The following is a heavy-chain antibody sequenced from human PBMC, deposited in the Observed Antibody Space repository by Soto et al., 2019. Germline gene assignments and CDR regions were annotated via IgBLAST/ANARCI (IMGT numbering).Heavy chain of an antibody. CDR2: ISGSGFST. CDR1: GFTFNTYA. J-gene: IGHJ3*02. V-gene: IGHV3-23*01. Sequence: GGSLRLSCAASGFTFNTYAMSWVRQAPGQGLEWVSAISGSGFSTYYADSVKGRFSISSDSSKNTLFLQMNSLRADDTAVYFCATFTFGRHFDTWGQGPMVTVSS. CDR3: ATFTFGRHFDT. D-gene: IGHD3-16*01.